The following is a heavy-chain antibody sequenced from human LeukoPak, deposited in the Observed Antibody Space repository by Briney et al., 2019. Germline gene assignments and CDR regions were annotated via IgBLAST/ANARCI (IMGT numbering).Heavy chain of an antibody. CDR3: ARGRGRAFDI. Sequence: SETLSLICAVYGGSFSGYYWSWIRQPPGKGLEWIGEINHSGSTNYNPSLKSRVTISVDTSKNQFSLKLSSVTAADTAVYYCARGRGRAFDIWGQGTMVTVSS. CDR1: GGSFSGYY. V-gene: IGHV4-34*01. J-gene: IGHJ3*02. CDR2: INHSGST. D-gene: IGHD3-10*01.